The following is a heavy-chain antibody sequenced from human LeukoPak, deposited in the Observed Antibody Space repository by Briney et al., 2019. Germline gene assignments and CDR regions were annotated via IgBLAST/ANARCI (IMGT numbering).Heavy chain of an antibody. CDR2: ISSSSSYI. V-gene: IGHV3-21*01. Sequence: GGSLRLSCAASGFTFSSYSMNWVRQAPGKGLEWVSSISSSSSYIYYADSVKGRFTISRDNAKNSLYLRMDSLRAEDTAVYYCARAPRLRSQFDYWGQGTLVTVSS. D-gene: IGHD2-21*01. CDR3: ARAPRLRSQFDY. CDR1: GFTFSSYS. J-gene: IGHJ4*02.